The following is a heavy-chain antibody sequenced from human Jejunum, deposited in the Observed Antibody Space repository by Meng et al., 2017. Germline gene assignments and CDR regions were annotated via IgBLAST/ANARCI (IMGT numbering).Heavy chain of an antibody. Sequence: SCAASGFTFSTYGMHWVRQAPGKGLEWVAVIWSDGINKYYADSVKGRFTISRDNSKNTLDLQMNSLRAEDTAVYYCAAETPYCSGGSCSGTLAAFDIWGQGTMVTVSS. V-gene: IGHV3-33*01. CDR3: AAETPYCSGGSCSGTLAAFDI. D-gene: IGHD2-15*01. CDR1: GFTFSTYG. CDR2: IWSDGINK. J-gene: IGHJ3*02.